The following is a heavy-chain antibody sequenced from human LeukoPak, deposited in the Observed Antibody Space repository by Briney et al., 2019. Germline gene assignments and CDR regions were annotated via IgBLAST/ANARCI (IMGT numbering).Heavy chain of an antibody. CDR1: GGSFSGYY. D-gene: IGHD3-10*01. CDR2: INRSGST. V-gene: IGHV4-34*01. J-gene: IGHJ4*02. Sequence: SETLSLTCAVYGGSFSGYYWSWIRQPPGKGLEWIGEINRSGSTNYNPSLKSRVTISVDTSKNQFSLKLSSVTAADTAVYYCARSGSYYKSYYFDYWGQGTLVTVSS. CDR3: ARSGSYYKSYYFDY.